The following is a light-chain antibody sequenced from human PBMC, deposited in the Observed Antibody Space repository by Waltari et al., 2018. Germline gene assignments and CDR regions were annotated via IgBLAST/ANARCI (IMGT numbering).Light chain of an antibody. Sequence: DIQMTQFPPSVSASVGDRVTITCRASQDISMWLGWYQQTPGKAPKFLIYAASNLQSGVPSRFSGSGSGTHFTLTISSLQPQDFATYYCQQGNSFPLSFGGGTKVEIK. CDR3: QQGNSFPLS. CDR2: AAS. V-gene: IGKV1-12*01. J-gene: IGKJ4*01. CDR1: QDISMW.